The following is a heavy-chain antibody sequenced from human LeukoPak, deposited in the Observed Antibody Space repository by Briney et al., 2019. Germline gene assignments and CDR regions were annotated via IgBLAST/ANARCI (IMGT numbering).Heavy chain of an antibody. CDR3: ARVGLKRATTIRSSDY. CDR2: IKQDGSEK. J-gene: IGHJ4*02. V-gene: IGHV3-7*01. CDR1: GFTFSSYW. Sequence: GGSLRLSCAASGFTFSSYWMSWVRQAPGRGLEWVAYIKQDGSEKYYVDSVKGRFTISRDNAESSLYLQMNSLRAEDSAVYYCARVGLKRATTIRSSDYWGQGTLVTVSS. D-gene: IGHD1-26*01.